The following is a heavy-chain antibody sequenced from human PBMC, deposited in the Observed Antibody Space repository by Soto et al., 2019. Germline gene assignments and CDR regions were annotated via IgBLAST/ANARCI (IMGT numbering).Heavy chain of an antibody. Sequence: QVQLVESGGGVVQPGRSLRLSCAASGFTFSSYGMHWVRQAPGKGLEWVAVIWYDGSNKYYADPVKGRFTISRDNSKNTLYLQMNSLRAEDTAVYYCARDRQLAGYYFDYWGQGTLVTVSS. V-gene: IGHV3-33*01. D-gene: IGHD6-6*01. CDR2: IWYDGSNK. J-gene: IGHJ4*02. CDR1: GFTFSSYG. CDR3: ARDRQLAGYYFDY.